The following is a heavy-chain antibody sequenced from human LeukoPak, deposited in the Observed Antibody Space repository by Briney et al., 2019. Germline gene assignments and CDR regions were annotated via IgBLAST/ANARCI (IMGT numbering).Heavy chain of an antibody. CDR3: ARDGIAARLNY. V-gene: IGHV3-23*01. CDR2: ISGSGGST. J-gene: IGHJ4*02. CDR1: GFTSSSFA. Sequence: GGSLRLSCAASGFTSSSFAMSWVRQAPGKGLEWVSAISGSGGSTYYADSVKGRFTISRDNSKNTLYLQMNSLRAEDTAVYYCARDGIAARLNYWGQGTLVTVSS. D-gene: IGHD6-6*01.